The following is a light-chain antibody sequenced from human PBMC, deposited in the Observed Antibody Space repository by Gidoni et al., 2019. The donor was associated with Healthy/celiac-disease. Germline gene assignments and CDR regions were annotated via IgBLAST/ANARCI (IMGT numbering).Light chain of an antibody. Sequence: EIVLTQYQATLSLSPGERATLSCRSSQSVSSYLAWYQQKPGQAPRLLIYDASNRATGIPARFSGSGSGTDFTLTISSLEPEDFAVYYCQQRSNWPPFLTFGGGTKVEIK. J-gene: IGKJ4*01. CDR2: DAS. CDR1: QSVSSY. CDR3: QQRSNWPPFLT. V-gene: IGKV3-11*01.